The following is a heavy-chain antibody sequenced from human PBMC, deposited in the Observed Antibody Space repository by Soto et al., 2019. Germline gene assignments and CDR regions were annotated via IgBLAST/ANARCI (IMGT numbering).Heavy chain of an antibody. Sequence: SETLSLTCTVSGGSISSSSYYWGWIRQPPGKGLEWIGSIYYSGSTYYNPSLKSRVTISVDTSKNQFSLKLSSVTAADTAVHYCARRKGLRNWFDPWGQGTLVTVSS. CDR2: IYYSGST. CDR3: ARRKGLRNWFDP. CDR1: GGSISSSSYY. D-gene: IGHD2-15*01. V-gene: IGHV4-39*01. J-gene: IGHJ5*02.